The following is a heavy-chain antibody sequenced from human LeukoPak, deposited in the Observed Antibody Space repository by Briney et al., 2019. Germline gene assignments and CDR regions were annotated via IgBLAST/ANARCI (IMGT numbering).Heavy chain of an antibody. D-gene: IGHD6-19*01. CDR1: GYTFTGYY. CDR3: ARHNASGWYILDY. J-gene: IGHJ4*02. V-gene: IGHV1-2*02. CDR2: INPNSGGT. Sequence: ASVKVSRKASGYTFTGYYMHWVRQAAGQGLEWMGWINPNSGGTNYAQKFQGRVTMTRDTSISTAYMELSRLRSDDTAVYYCARHNASGWYILDYWGQGTLVTVSS.